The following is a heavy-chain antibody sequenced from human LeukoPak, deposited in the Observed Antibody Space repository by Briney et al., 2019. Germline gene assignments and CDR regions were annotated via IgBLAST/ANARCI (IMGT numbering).Heavy chain of an antibody. V-gene: IGHV4-59*01. J-gene: IGHJ6*02. D-gene: IGHD6-13*01. CDR2: IYYSGST. CDR3: ARVGSITTAGILIRYYAMDF. CDR1: GGSISSYY. Sequence: PSETLSLTCTVSGGSISSYYWSWIRQPPGKGLEWIGYIYYSGSTNYNPSLKSRVTISVDTSKNQFSLKLSSVTAADTAVYYCARVGSITTAGILIRYYAMDFWGQGTTVTVSS.